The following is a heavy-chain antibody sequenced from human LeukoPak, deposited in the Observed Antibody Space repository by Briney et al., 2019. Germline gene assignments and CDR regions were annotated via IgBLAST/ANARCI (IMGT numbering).Heavy chain of an antibody. CDR3: ARAPLYYDFWSGYYSGFWFDP. V-gene: IGHV4-59*08. J-gene: IGHJ5*02. D-gene: IGHD3-3*01. Sequence: SETLSLTCTVSGGSISSYYWSWIRQPPGKGLEWIGYIYYSGSTNYNPSLKSRVTISVDTSKNQFSLKLSSVTAADTAVYYCARAPLYYDFWSGYYSGFWFDPWGQGTLVTVSS. CDR2: IYYSGST. CDR1: GGSISSYY.